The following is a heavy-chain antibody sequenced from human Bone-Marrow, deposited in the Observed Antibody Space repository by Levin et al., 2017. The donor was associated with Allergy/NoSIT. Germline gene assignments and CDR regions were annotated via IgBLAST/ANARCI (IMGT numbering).Heavy chain of an antibody. CDR3: AKAVDYDSLTVYDY. D-gene: IGHD3-9*01. J-gene: IGHJ4*02. Sequence: SLKISCAASGFTLDDYAMHWVRQVPGKGLEWVSGISWDSGTTGYADSVRGRFTIYRDNAKNSLYLQMNSLRPEDTALYYCAKAVDYDSLTVYDYWGQGTLVTVSS. CDR2: ISWDSGTT. CDR1: GFTLDDYA. V-gene: IGHV3-9*01.